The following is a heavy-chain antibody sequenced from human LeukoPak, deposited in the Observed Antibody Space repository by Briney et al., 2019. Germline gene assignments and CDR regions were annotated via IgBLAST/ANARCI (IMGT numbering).Heavy chain of an antibody. V-gene: IGHV3-48*03. CDR1: GFTFSSYA. Sequence: HPGGSLRLSCAASGFTFSSYAMNWVRQAPGKGLEWVSVISGSGVNTDYADSVKGRFTISRDNAKNSLYLQMNSLRAEDTAVYYCARGAVAGKYYFDYWGQGTLVTVSS. D-gene: IGHD6-19*01. CDR3: ARGAVAGKYYFDY. J-gene: IGHJ4*02. CDR2: ISGSGVNT.